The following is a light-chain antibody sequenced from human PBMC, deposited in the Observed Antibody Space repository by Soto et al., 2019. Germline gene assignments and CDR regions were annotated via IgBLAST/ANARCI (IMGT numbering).Light chain of an antibody. V-gene: IGLV2-14*01. Sequence: QSALTQPASVSGSPGQSITISCTGTSSDVGGYNYVSWYQQHPGKAPKLTIYEVSNRPSGVSNRFSGSKSGNTASLTISGLQAEDEADYYCISYTSSSTVVFGGGTKLTVL. CDR1: SSDVGGYNY. CDR3: ISYTSSSTVV. J-gene: IGLJ2*01. CDR2: EVS.